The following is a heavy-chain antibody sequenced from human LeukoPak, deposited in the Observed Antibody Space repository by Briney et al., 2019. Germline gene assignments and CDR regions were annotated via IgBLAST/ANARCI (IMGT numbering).Heavy chain of an antibody. CDR2: IYHSGST. CDR1: GYSISSGYY. V-gene: IGHV4-38-2*01. Sequence: SETRSLTCAVSGYSISSGYYWGWIRQPPGKGLEWMGSIYHSGSTYYNPSLKSRVTISVDTSKNQFPLKLSSVTAADTAVYYCARLLTIIYYFDYWGQGTLVTVSS. D-gene: IGHD3-10*01. CDR3: ARLLTIIYYFDY. J-gene: IGHJ4*02.